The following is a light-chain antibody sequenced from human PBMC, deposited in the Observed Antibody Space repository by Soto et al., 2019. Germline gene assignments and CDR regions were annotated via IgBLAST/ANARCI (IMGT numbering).Light chain of an antibody. CDR1: QSISSY. CDR3: QQSYSTAWT. CDR2: AAS. Sequence: DIQMTQSPSSLSASVGDRVTITCRASQSISSYLNWYQQKPGTAPKLLIYAASSLQSGVPSRFSGRGSGTDFTLTISRLQPEDFATYYGQQSYSTAWTFGQGTKVDIK. J-gene: IGKJ1*01. V-gene: IGKV1-39*01.